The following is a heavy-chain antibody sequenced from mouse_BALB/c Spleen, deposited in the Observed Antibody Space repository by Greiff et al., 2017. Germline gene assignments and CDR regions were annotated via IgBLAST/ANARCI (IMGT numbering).Heavy chain of an antibody. CDR3: ARHGKGYFDY. J-gene: IGHJ2*01. V-gene: IGHV5-12-1*01. CDR1: GFAFSSYD. Sequence: EVKLMESGGGLVKPGGSLKLSCAASGFAFSSYDMSWVRQTPEKRLEWVAYISSGGGSTYYPDTVKGRFTISRDNAKNTLYLQMSSLKSEDTAMYYCARHGKGYFDYWGQGTTLTVSS. CDR2: ISSGGGST.